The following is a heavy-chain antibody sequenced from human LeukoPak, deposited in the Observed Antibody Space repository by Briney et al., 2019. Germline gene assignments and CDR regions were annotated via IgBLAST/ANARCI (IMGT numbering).Heavy chain of an antibody. Sequence: GRSLRLSCAASGFTFSSSGMHWVRQAPGKGLEWVAVIWDDGSNKYYADSVKGRFTISRDNPKDTLYLQMNSLRAEDTAVYYCARDRGGSYYEIAYWGQGTLVTVSS. D-gene: IGHD1-26*01. CDR3: ARDRGGSYYEIAY. J-gene: IGHJ4*02. V-gene: IGHV3-33*01. CDR2: IWDDGSNK. CDR1: GFTFSSSG.